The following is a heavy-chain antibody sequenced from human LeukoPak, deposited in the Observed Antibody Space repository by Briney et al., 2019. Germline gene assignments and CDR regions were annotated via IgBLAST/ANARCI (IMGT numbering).Heavy chain of an antibody. V-gene: IGHV1-8*02. CDR3: ARGRLVIGS. CDR1: GYTFTGYY. D-gene: IGHD3-22*01. CDR2: INPNSGNT. J-gene: IGHJ5*02. Sequence: ASVKVSCKASGYTFTGYYMHWVRQAPGQGLEWMGWINPNSGNTGYAQKFQGRVTMTRNTSISTAYMELSSLRSEDTAVYYCARGRLVIGSWGQGTLVTVSS.